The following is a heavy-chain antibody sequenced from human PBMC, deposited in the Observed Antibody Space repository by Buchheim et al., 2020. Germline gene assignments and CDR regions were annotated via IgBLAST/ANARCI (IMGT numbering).Heavy chain of an antibody. CDR3: ARGKMPIFGPIDY. V-gene: IGHV4-34*01. D-gene: IGHD3-3*01. CDR1: GGSFSGYY. J-gene: IGHJ4*02. CDR2: INHSGST. Sequence: QVQLQQWGAGLLKPSETLSLTCAVYGGSFSGYYWSWIRQPPGKGLEWIGEINHSGSTNYNPSLKSRVTISVDTSRNQFSLKLSSVTAADTAVYYCARGKMPIFGPIDYWGQGTL.